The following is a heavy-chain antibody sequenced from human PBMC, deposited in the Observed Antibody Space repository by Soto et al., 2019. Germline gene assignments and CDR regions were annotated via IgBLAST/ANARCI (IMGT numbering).Heavy chain of an antibody. CDR1: GYNFDMYW. D-gene: IGHD4-4*01. Sequence: PGESLKISCTGSGYNFDMYWIAWVRQMPGKGLEWMGIVYPGDSDTRYSPSFQGQVTISADKSINTAYLQWSSLQASDTAMYYCARPMNPRTTVWFDPWGQGTLVTVSS. V-gene: IGHV5-51*01. CDR2: VYPGDSDT. J-gene: IGHJ5*02. CDR3: ARPMNPRTTVWFDP.